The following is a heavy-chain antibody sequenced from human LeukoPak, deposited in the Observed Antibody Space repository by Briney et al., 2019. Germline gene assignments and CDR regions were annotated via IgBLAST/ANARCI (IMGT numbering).Heavy chain of an antibody. V-gene: IGHV1-18*01. CDR3: ARELRLGELSLRDYYYMDV. CDR2: ISAYNGNT. D-gene: IGHD3-16*02. J-gene: IGHJ6*03. CDR1: GYTFTIYG. Sequence: GASVKVSCKASGYTFTIYGISWVRQAPGQGLEWMGWISAYNGNTNYAQKLQGRVTMTTDTSTSTAYMELRSLRSDDTAVYYCARELRLGELSLRDYYYMDVWGKGTTVTISS.